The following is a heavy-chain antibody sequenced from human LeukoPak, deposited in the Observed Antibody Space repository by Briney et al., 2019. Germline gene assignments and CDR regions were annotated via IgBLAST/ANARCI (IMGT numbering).Heavy chain of an antibody. J-gene: IGHJ4*02. CDR2: IIPILGIA. CDR3: ASETGYCSSTSCYGKAPFDY. Sequence: SVKVSCKASGGTFSSYAISWVRQAPGQGLEWMGRIIPILGIANYAQKFQGRVTITADKSTSTAYMELSSLRSEDTAVYYCASETGYCSSTSCYGKAPFDYWGQGTLVTVSS. D-gene: IGHD2-2*01. CDR1: GGTFSSYA. V-gene: IGHV1-69*04.